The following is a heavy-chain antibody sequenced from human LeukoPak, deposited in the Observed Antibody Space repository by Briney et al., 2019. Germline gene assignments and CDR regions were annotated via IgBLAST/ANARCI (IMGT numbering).Heavy chain of an antibody. V-gene: IGHV4-59*08. CDR2: FYFSGSS. CDR3: SRHPFHYYDFWRGYESGDNWFHP. CDR1: IVSINGYY. J-gene: IGHJ5*02. D-gene: IGHD3-3*01. Sequence: SETLSLTCSVSIVSINGYYWSWIRQSAGKGLEWLGRFYFSGSSDYNPSLKSRVTISVDTSKHQFLLKLSSVTAADTAVYYCSRHPFHYYDFWRGYESGDNWFHPWGQGTLVTVSS.